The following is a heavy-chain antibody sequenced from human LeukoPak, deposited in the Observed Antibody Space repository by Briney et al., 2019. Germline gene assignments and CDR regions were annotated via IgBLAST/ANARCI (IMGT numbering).Heavy chain of an antibody. CDR3: ASDYGDPFDY. CDR2: IYSGGST. Sequence: PGGSLRLSCAASGFIVSRNYMSWVRQAPGKGLEWVSVIYSGGSTYYADSVKGRFTISRDNAKNTLYLQMNSLRAEDTAVYYCASDYGDPFDYWGQGTLVTVSS. CDR1: GFIVSRNY. V-gene: IGHV3-53*01. D-gene: IGHD4-17*01. J-gene: IGHJ4*02.